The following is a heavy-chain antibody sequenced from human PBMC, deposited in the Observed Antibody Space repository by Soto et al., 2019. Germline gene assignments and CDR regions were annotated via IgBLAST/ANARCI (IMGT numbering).Heavy chain of an antibody. CDR2: IMPIFRTA. CDR3: ARDKDRAQLGGNYYYIMDV. D-gene: IGHD3-3*02. J-gene: IGHJ6*04. Sequence: QVQVVQSGAEVKKPGSSVKVSCKTSGGTFSTSAISWVRQAPGQGLEWMGGIMPIFRTADYAQKFQDRVSITAEESASTAYLELSSLRSEDTAVYCARDKDRAQLGGNYYYIMDVWGEGTTVTVTS. CDR1: GGTFSTSA. V-gene: IGHV1-69*12.